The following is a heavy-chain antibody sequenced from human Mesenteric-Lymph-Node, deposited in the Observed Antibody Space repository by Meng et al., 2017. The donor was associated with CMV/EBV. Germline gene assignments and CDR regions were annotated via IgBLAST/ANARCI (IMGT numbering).Heavy chain of an antibody. CDR3: TTSSAATPPDYYYYGMDV. V-gene: IGHV3-15*01. J-gene: IGHJ6*02. Sequence: GESLKISCAASTFTFSRASMSWVRQAPGKGLEWVGRIKAKADGGTIDYAGPVKGRFTISRDELKNMVYLQMSSLKSEDTAVYYCTTSSAATPPDYYYYGMDVWGQGTPVTVSS. CDR1: TFTFSRAS. CDR2: IKAKADGGTI. D-gene: IGHD6-25*01.